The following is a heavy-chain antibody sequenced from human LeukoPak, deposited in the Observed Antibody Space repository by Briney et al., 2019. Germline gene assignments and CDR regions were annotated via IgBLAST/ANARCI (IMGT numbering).Heavy chain of an antibody. CDR1: GFTVSSNY. CDR2: FYSGGST. J-gene: IGHJ3*02. D-gene: IGHD3-22*01. V-gene: IGHV3-53*01. CDR3: AREYYDNSGGEDAFDI. Sequence: PGGSLRLSCAASGFTVSSNYMNWVRQAPGKGLEWVSVFYSGGSTFYADSVEGRFTISRDNSNNTLYLQMNSLRAEDTAMYYCAREYYDNSGGEDAFDIWGPGTMVTVSS.